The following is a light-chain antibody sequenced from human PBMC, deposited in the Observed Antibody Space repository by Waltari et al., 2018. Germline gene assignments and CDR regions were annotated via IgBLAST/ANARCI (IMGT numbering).Light chain of an antibody. CDR2: KVS. V-gene: IGKV2-30*02. CDR1: EGLVHRDGTTY. CDR3: MQGTFWPYT. J-gene: IGKJ2*01. Sequence: DVAMTQSPLSLPVTLGQPASISCSSSEGLVHRDGTTYLNWFHQSPGQSPRRLIYKVSNRDSVVPDRFSGSGSGTDFTLKISRVEAEDVGVYYCMQGTFWPYTFGQGTKLEIK.